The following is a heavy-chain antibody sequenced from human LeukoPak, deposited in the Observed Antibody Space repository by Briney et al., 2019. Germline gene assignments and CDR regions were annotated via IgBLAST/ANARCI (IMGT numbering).Heavy chain of an antibody. CDR3: ARDLGGAGYYFDY. Sequence: ASVKVSCKASGYTFTCYCMSWGRQAPGQGLDWMGWINPNSGGTNYAQKFQGRVTMTRDTSISTAYMELSRLRSDDTAVYYCARDLGGAGYYFDYWGQGTLVTVSS. CDR1: GYTFTCYC. V-gene: IGHV1-2*02. CDR2: INPNSGGT. J-gene: IGHJ4*02. D-gene: IGHD3-16*01.